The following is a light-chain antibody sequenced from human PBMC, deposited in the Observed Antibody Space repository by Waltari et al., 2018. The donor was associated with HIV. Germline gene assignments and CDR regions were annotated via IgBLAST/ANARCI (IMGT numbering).Light chain of an antibody. Sequence: QSALTQPASVSGSPGQSITISCTGTRSDIGGSNYVSWYQQHPGKAPKLMIYDVTNRPSGVSNRFSGSKFGNTAALTISGLQAEDEADYYCSSYRSTAVVFGGGTKLTVL. V-gene: IGLV2-14*03. J-gene: IGLJ2*01. CDR2: DVT. CDR1: RSDIGGSNY. CDR3: SSYRSTAVV.